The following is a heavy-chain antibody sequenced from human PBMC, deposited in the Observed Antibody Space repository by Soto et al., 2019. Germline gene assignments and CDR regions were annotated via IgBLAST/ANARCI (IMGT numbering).Heavy chain of an antibody. CDR3: AGSFVVVPAATWFAP. CDR2: IYYSGST. J-gene: IGHJ5*02. V-gene: IGHV4-31*03. D-gene: IGHD2-2*01. CDR1: GGSISSGGYY. Sequence: QVQLQESGPGLVKPSQTLSLTCTVSGGSISSGGYYWSWIRQHPGKGLEWIGYIYYSGSTYYNPSLKGRVTMSVDPSKNLFSVRVSFGPAADTAVYYCAGSFVVVPAATWFAPWGQGTLVPVSS.